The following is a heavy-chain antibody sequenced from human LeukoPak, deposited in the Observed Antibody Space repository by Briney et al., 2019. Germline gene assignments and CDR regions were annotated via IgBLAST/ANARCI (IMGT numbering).Heavy chain of an antibody. CDR2: VYYSGST. CDR1: GGSISSSSYY. Sequence: SETLSLTCTVSGGSISSSSYYWGWIRQLPGKGLEWIGSVYYSGSTYYNPSLKSRVTISVDTSKNQFSLKLSSVTAADTAVYYCARAPSRGYDFWSGYTYYYYMDVWGKGTTVTVSS. J-gene: IGHJ6*03. CDR3: ARAPSRGYDFWSGYTYYYYMDV. V-gene: IGHV4-39*07. D-gene: IGHD3-3*01.